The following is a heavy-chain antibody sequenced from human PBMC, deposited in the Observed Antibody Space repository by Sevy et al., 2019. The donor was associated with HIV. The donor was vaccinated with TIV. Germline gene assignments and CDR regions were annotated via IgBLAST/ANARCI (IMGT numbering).Heavy chain of an antibody. V-gene: IGHV3-21*01. CDR2: ISSSYDYI. Sequence: GGSLRLSCAASGFTFSIYSMNWVRQAPGKGLEWVSSISSSYDYIYYADSVKGRFTISRDNAKNSLYLQMNSLRAEAASVYYCARVTGTGAFDAFDIWGQGTMVTVSS. CDR3: ARVTGTGAFDAFDI. J-gene: IGHJ3*02. CDR1: GFTFSIYS. D-gene: IGHD1-1*01.